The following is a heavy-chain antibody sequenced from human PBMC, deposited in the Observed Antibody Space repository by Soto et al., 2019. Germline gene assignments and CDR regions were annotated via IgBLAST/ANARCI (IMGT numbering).Heavy chain of an antibody. Sequence: SGPTLVNPTQTLTLTCTFSGFSLSTSGVGVGWIRQPPGRALEWLALIYWDDDKRYSPSLKSRLTITKDTSKNQVVLTMTNMDPVDTATYYCAHSLYFVPKTAVIFXDSWGQGTLVTVSS. CDR3: AHSLYFVPKTAVIFXDS. V-gene: IGHV2-5*02. D-gene: IGHD6-6*01. J-gene: IGHJ5*01. CDR1: GFSLSTSGVG. CDR2: IYWDDDK.